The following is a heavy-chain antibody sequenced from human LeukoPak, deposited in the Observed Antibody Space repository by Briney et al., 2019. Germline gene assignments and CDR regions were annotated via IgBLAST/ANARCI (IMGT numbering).Heavy chain of an antibody. J-gene: IGHJ4*02. D-gene: IGHD6-19*01. CDR3: ATGKAVAGFLGY. Sequence: GRSLRLSCAASGFTFSSYAMHWVRQAPGKGLEWVAVISHDGSNKYYADFVKGRFTISRDNSKNTLDLQMNSLRAEDTAVYYCATGKAVAGFLGYWGQGTLVTVSS. CDR2: ISHDGSNK. V-gene: IGHV3-30-3*01. CDR1: GFTFSSYA.